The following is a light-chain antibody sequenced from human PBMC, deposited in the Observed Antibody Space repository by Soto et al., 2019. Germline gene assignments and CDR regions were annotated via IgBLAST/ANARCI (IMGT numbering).Light chain of an antibody. V-gene: IGLV2-8*01. J-gene: IGLJ1*01. Sequence: QSVLTQPPSASGSPGQSVIISCTGTSSDVGAYNYNYVSWYQQHPGKAPKLLIYEVKKRPSGVPDRFSRSKSGYTASLTVSGLQAEVFAAYYRIPFGGTEYPYVFGSGTKFSLL. CDR2: EVK. CDR1: SSDVGAYNYNY. CDR3: IPFGGTEYPYV.